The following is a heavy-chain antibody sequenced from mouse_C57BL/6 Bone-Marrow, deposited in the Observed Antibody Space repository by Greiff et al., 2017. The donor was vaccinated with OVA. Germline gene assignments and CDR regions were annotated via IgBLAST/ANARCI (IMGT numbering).Heavy chain of an antibody. D-gene: IGHD2-3*01. J-gene: IGHJ2*01. V-gene: IGHV1-26*01. CDR3: ARFYDDYFDY. CDR1: GYTFTDYY. Sequence: EVQLQQSGPELVKPGASVKISCKASGYTFTDYYMNWVKQSHGKSLEWIGDINPNNGGTSYNQKFKGKATLTVDKSSSTAYMELRSLTSEDSAVYYCARFYDDYFDYWGQGTTLTVSS. CDR2: INPNNGGT.